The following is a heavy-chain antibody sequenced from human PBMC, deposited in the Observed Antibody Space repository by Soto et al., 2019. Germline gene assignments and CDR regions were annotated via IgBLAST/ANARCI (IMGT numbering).Heavy chain of an antibody. V-gene: IGHV1-3*01. J-gene: IGHJ4*02. CDR3: VTVGTVMYTRVQYYFDY. CDR1: GYTFTNYA. CDR2: INAGNGKT. Sequence: ASVKVSCKASGYTFTNYAIHWVRQAPGQRLEWMGWINAGNGKTKYSQNFQGRVTITRDTSTTTVYMELSSLRSVDTAVYYCVTVGTVMYTRVQYYFDYWGQGTQVTVSS. D-gene: IGHD3-16*01.